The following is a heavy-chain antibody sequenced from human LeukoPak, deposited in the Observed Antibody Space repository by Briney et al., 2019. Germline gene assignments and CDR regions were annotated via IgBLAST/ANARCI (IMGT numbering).Heavy chain of an antibody. CDR2: IHSSGNS. V-gene: IGHV4-39*07. D-gene: IGHD5-18*01. CDR3: ARGRKEGYSYGYRY. CDR1: GGSISGTDLY. J-gene: IGHJ4*02. Sequence: PSETLSLTCTVSGGSISGTDLYWGWLRQLPGKGLEWIGNIHSSGNSFCNPSLKSRVTISVDTSKNQFSLKLSSVTAADTAVYYCARGRKEGYSYGYRYWGQGTLVTVSS.